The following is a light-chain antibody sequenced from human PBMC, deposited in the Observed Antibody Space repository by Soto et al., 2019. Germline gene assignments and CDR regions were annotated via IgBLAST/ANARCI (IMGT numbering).Light chain of an antibody. V-gene: IGLV2-18*02. CDR2: EVS. J-gene: IGLJ2*01. CDR3: SSYTSSNTVI. Sequence: QSVLTQPPSVSGSPGQSVTISCTGTSSDVGSYNRVSWYQQPPGTAPKLMIYEVSNRPSGVPDRFSGSKSDNTASLTISGLQAEDEADYYCSSYTSSNTVIFGGGTQLTVL. CDR1: SSDVGSYNR.